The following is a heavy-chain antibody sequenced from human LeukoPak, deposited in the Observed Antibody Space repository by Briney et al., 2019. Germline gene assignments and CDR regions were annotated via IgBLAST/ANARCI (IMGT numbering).Heavy chain of an antibody. V-gene: IGHV5-51*01. D-gene: IGHD5-12*01. CDR2: IYPADSDT. J-gene: IGHJ4*02. CDR3: AREADSGYDFSAY. CDR1: GYSFSNYW. Sequence: GESLKISCKGSGYSFSNYWIGWVRQMPGKGLEWMGLIYPADSDTRYSPSFQGQVTISADKSINTAYLQWSSLKASDTAMYYCAREADSGYDFSAYWGQGTLVTVSS.